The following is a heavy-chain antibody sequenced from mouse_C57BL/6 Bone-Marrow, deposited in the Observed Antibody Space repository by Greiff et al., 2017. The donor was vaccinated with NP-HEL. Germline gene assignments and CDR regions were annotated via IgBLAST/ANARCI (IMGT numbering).Heavy chain of an antibody. Sequence: QVHVKQSGPELVKPGASVKISCKASGYTFSTSWMNWMKQRPGKGLEWIGRIYPGDGDTHYSGNFEGKASLTADKSSNSAYMPLSSLTSEDSAVYFWARGESWGAFFDYWGQGTTLTGSS. J-gene: IGHJ2*01. CDR1: GYTFSTSW. V-gene: IGHV1-82*01. CDR3: ARGESWGAFFDY. D-gene: IGHD6-1*01. CDR2: IYPGDGDT.